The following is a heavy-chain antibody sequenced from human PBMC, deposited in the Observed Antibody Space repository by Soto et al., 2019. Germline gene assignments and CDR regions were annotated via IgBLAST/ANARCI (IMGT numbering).Heavy chain of an antibody. CDR1: GYSFTSYW. V-gene: IGHV5-51*01. CDR3: ARNKGYCSSTSCYGMDV. D-gene: IGHD2-2*01. CDR2: IYPGDSDT. Sequence: GESLKISCKGSGYSFTSYWIVWVRQMPGKGLEWMGTIYPGDSDTRYSPSFQGQVTISADKSISTAYLQWNSLKALDTAMYFCARNKGYCSSTSCYGMDVWGQGATVTVSS. J-gene: IGHJ6*02.